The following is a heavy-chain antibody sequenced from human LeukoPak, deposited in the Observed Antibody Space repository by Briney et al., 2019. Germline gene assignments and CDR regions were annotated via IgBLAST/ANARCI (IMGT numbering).Heavy chain of an antibody. CDR1: GGSFSGYY. J-gene: IGHJ4*02. V-gene: IGHV4-34*01. CDR2: INHSGHT. CDR3: ARSSPITMIVVVITPFDY. D-gene: IGHD3-22*01. Sequence: SETLSLTCSVSGGSFSGYYWSWVRQPPGKGLQWIGEINHSGHTNYNPSLKSRVSISVDTSKNQFSLKLSSVTAADTAVYYCARSSPITMIVVVITPFDYWGQGTLVTVSS.